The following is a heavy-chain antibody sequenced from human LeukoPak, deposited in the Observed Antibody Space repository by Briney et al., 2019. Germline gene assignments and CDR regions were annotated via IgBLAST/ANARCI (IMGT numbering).Heavy chain of an antibody. CDR3: ATSGGDWLSWAWIGVDV. Sequence: SETLSLTCTVSGDSISSSPYYWGWIRQPPGRGLEWIGNIYNSGGTYYNPSLKSRVTILVDTSKNQFSLKLNSVTAADTAFYYCATSGGDWLSWAWIGVDVWGQGTTVTVSS. CDR1: GDSISSSPYY. V-gene: IGHV4-39*07. J-gene: IGHJ6*02. CDR2: IYNSGGT. D-gene: IGHD3-9*01.